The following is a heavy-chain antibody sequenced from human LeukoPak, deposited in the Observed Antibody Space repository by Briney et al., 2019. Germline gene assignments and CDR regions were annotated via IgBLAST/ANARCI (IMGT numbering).Heavy chain of an antibody. Sequence: GGSLRLSCAASGFTFSDCYMSWIRQAPGKGLEWVSYISSSGSTIYYADSVKGRFTISRDNAKNSLYLQMNSLRAEDTAVYYCTRDYSSSSGRAFDIWGQGTMVTVSS. J-gene: IGHJ3*02. CDR3: TRDYSSSSGRAFDI. D-gene: IGHD6-6*01. CDR1: GFTFSDCY. V-gene: IGHV3-11*04. CDR2: ISSSGSTI.